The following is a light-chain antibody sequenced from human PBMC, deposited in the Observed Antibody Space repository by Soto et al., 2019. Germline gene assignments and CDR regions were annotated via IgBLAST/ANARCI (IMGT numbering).Light chain of an antibody. CDR1: SNAVGSYTF. J-gene: IGLJ2*01. V-gene: IGLV2-23*01. Sequence: QSALTQPASVSGSLGQSITISCTGTSNAVGSYTFVSWYQHLPGKAPKLMIYEGGQRPSGVSNRFSGSKSGNTASPTISGLQAEDEADYYCCSSRVFGGGTKLTVL. CDR2: EGG. CDR3: CSSRV.